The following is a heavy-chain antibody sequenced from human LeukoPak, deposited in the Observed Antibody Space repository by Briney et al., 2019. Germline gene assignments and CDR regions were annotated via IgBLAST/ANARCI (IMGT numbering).Heavy chain of an antibody. CDR2: ISGSGGST. V-gene: IGHV3-23*01. CDR3: ARDAETTIFGVVIIPEVYYYYYMDV. CDR1: GFTFSSYA. D-gene: IGHD3-3*01. J-gene: IGHJ6*03. Sequence: GGSLRLSCAASGFTFSSYAMSWVRQAPGKGLEWVSAISGSGGSTYYADSVKGRFTTSRDNAKNSLYLQMNSLRAEDTAVYYCARDAETTIFGVVIIPEVYYYYYMDVWGKGTTVTVSS.